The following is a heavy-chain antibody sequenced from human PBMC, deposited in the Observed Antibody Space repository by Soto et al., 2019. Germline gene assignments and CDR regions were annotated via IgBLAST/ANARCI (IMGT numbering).Heavy chain of an antibody. J-gene: IGHJ6*03. CDR3: ARDHKYKGARPLSYYYYYYMDV. CDR1: SGSISSSNW. D-gene: IGHD6-6*01. V-gene: IGHV4-4*02. CDR2: IYHSGST. Sequence: QVQLQESGPGLVKPSGTLSLTCAVSSGSISSSNWWSWVRQPPGKGLEWIGEIYHSGSTNYNPSLKSRVTISVDKSKNQFSLKLSSVTAADTAVYYCARDHKYKGARPLSYYYYYYMDVWGKGTTVTVSS.